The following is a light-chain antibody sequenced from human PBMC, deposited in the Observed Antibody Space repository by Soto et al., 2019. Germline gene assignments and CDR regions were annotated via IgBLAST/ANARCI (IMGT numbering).Light chain of an antibody. J-gene: IGKJ5*01. CDR3: KTFNSYPIT. CDR2: DVS. CDR1: QDIRGA. V-gene: IGKV1-13*02. Sequence: AIQLTQSPSSLSASVADRVTITCRASQDIRGALAWYQQKPGKAPKILIYDVSTLESGVPSRFSGSSSGTDFTLTISSLQPVDFATYYCKTFNSYPITFGQGTRLEIK.